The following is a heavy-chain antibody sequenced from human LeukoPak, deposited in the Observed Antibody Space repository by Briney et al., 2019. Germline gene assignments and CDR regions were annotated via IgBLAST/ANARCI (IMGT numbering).Heavy chain of an antibody. CDR2: IRSKAYGGTT. J-gene: IGHJ4*02. V-gene: IGHV3-49*04. CDR1: GFTFGDYA. CDR3: TRVQISGNYYFDY. Sequence: GRSLRLSCTASGFTFGDYAMSWVRQAPGKGLEWVGFIRSKAYGGTTEYAASVKGRITISRDDSKSIAYLQMNSLKAEDTAVYYCTRVQISGNYYFDYWGQGTLVTVSS. D-gene: IGHD1-26*01.